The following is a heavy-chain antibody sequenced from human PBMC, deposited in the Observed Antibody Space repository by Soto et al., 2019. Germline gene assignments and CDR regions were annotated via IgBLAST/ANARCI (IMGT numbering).Heavy chain of an antibody. CDR2: ISSSSSYI. CDR1: GFTFSSYS. V-gene: IGHV3-21*01. J-gene: IGHJ4*02. Sequence: PGGSLRLSCAASGFTFSSYSMNWVRQAPGKGLEWVSSISSSSSYIYYVDSVKGRFTISRDNAKNSLYLQMNSLRAEDTAVYYCATLPSGYADYWGQGTLVTVSS. D-gene: IGHD3-22*01. CDR3: ATLPSGYADY.